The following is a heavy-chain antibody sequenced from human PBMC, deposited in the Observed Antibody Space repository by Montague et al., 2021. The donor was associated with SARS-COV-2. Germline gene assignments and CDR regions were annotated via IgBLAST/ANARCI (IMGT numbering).Heavy chain of an antibody. CDR1: GGSIGSHY. V-gene: IGHV4-59*11. CDR3: ARDSPNSSGYHVYFDL. Sequence: SETLSLTCTVSGGSIGSHYWSWIRQPPGKGLEWIVYVYYSGSTNYNPSLKSRVTISVDTSKGRFSLKLKSVTSADTAVYYCARDSPNSSGYHVYFDLWGRGTLVTVSS. D-gene: IGHD3-22*01. J-gene: IGHJ2*01. CDR2: VYYSGST.